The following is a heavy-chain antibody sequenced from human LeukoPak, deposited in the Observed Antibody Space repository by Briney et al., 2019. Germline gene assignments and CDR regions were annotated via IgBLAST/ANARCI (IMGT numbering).Heavy chain of an antibody. V-gene: IGHV4-59*01. D-gene: IGHD6-13*01. CDR1: GGSISSYY. Sequence: SETLFLTCTVSGGSISSYYWSWIRQPPGKGLEWIGYIYYRGSTNYNPSLKSRVTISVDTSKNQFSLKLSSVTAADTAVYYCARDKGYSSSWEPPYFDYWGQGTLVTVSS. J-gene: IGHJ4*02. CDR2: IYYRGST. CDR3: ARDKGYSSSWEPPYFDY.